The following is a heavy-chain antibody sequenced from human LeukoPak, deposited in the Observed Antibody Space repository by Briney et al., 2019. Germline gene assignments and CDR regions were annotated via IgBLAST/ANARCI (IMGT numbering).Heavy chain of an antibody. V-gene: IGHV4-4*09. D-gene: IGHD4-17*01. CDR2: IYTSGST. J-gene: IGHJ4*02. CDR3: ARLGPGGYGDYGHYFDD. CDR1: GGSISSYY. Sequence: PSETLSLTCTVSGGSISSYYWSWIRQPPGKGLEWIGYIYTSGSTNYNPSLKSRVTISVDTSKNQFSLKLSSVTAADTAVYYCARLGPGGYGDYGHYFDDWGQGTLVTVSS.